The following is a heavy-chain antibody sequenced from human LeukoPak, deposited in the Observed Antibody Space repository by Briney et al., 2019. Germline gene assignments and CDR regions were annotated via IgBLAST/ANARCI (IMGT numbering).Heavy chain of an antibody. CDR1: GFTFSSYG. Sequence: GGSLRLSCAASGFTFSSYGMHWVRQAPGKGLEWVAVISYDGSNKYYADSVKGRFTISRDNSKNTLYLQMNSLRAEDTAVYYCAKDPSTRIVVRPYDGYWGQGTLVTVSS. D-gene: IGHD2-2*01. CDR2: ISYDGSNK. J-gene: IGHJ4*02. CDR3: AKDPSTRIVVRPYDGY. V-gene: IGHV3-30*18.